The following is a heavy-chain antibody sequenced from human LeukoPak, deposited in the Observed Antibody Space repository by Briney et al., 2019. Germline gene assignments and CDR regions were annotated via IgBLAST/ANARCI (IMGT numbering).Heavy chain of an antibody. V-gene: IGHV3-21*01. CDR2: ISSSSSYI. D-gene: IGHD3-10*01. CDR1: GFTFSSYS. Sequence: GGSLRLSCAASGFTFSSYSMNWVRQAPGKGLEWVSSISSSSSYIYYADSVKGRFTISRDNSKNTLYLQMNSLRAEDTAVYYCAKDLNHYYYGSASNWFDPWGQGTLVTVSS. J-gene: IGHJ5*02. CDR3: AKDLNHYYYGSASNWFDP.